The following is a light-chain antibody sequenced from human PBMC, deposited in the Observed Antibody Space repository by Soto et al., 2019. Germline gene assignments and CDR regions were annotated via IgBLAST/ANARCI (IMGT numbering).Light chain of an antibody. CDR2: TTS. V-gene: IGKV1-27*01. CDR3: PKYNSAPPT. Sequence: DIQMTQSPSSLSASVGDRVSITCRASQGISNYLAWYQQKPGKVPKLLIYTTSTLRSGVPSRFSGSGSGTDFTLTISSLQPEDVGTYYCPKYNSAPPTFGPGTRVDS. J-gene: IGKJ3*01. CDR1: QGISNY.